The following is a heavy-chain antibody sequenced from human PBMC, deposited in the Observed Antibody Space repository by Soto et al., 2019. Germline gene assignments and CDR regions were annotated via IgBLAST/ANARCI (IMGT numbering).Heavy chain of an antibody. J-gene: IGHJ4*02. CDR3: AKALRGGCDY. Sequence: QVQLVESGGGVVQPGRSLRLSCAASGFPFSDYAMHWVRQAPGKGLEWVAVISFDGSNTYYADSVKGRFTVSRDNSKHTLSLQMNSLRSDDTDLYYCAKALRGGCDYWGQGALVTVSS. D-gene: IGHD3-10*01. CDR2: ISFDGSNT. V-gene: IGHV3-30*18. CDR1: GFPFSDYA.